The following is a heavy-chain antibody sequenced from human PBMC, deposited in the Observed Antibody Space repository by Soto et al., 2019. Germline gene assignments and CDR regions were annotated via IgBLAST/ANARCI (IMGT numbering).Heavy chain of an antibody. CDR2: IYYSGST. Sequence: SETLSLTCTVSGGSISSYYWSWIRQPPGRGLEWIGYIYYSGSTNYNPSLKSRVTISVDTSKNQFSLKLSSETAADTAVYYCARNPERYGDAFDIWGQGTMVTVSS. J-gene: IGHJ3*02. CDR1: GGSISSYY. V-gene: IGHV4-59*01. CDR3: ARNPERYGDAFDI. D-gene: IGHD1-1*01.